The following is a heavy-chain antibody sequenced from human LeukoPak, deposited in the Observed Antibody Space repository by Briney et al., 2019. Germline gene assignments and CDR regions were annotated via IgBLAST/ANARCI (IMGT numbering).Heavy chain of an antibody. Sequence: GGSLRLSCAASGFAFSSFGMHWVRQAPGKGLEWVAVMSYDGSNKYYADSVKGRFTISRDNSRNTLYLQMNSLRAEDTAVYYCARDLVVVVVAATYNWFDPWGQGTLVTVSS. CDR1: GFAFSSFG. CDR3: ARDLVVVVVAATYNWFDP. D-gene: IGHD2-15*01. J-gene: IGHJ5*02. CDR2: MSYDGSNK. V-gene: IGHV3-30*03.